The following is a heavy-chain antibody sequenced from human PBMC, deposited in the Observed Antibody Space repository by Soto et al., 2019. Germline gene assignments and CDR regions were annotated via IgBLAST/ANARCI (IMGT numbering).Heavy chain of an antibody. CDR2: IQDDGGDE. D-gene: IGHD6-19*01. CDR1: GFTFSPYW. CDR3: AGGSGWISDS. J-gene: IGHJ4*02. V-gene: IGHV3-7*05. Sequence: EVQLVESGGGLVQPGGSLRLSCAAPGFTFSPYWMSWVRQAPGKGLEWVAIIQDDGGDEHYLEAVRGRFTISIDNAKKSLYLAMDSLRVEDTAVYYCAGGSGWISDSWGQGTLVTVSS.